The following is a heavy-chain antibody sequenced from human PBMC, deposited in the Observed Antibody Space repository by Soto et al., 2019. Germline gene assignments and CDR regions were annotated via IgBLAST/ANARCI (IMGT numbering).Heavy chain of an antibody. CDR3: APITPRTFQQEGWFDP. Sequence: SVKVSCKASGGTFSSYAISWVRQAPGQGLEWMGGIIPIFGTANYAQKFQGRVTITADKSPSTAYMELSSLRSEDTPVYYCAPITPRTFQQEGWFDPWRQRTRVTASS. V-gene: IGHV1-69*06. J-gene: IGHJ5*02. CDR2: IIPIFGTA. CDR1: GGTFSSYA. D-gene: IGHD3-16*01.